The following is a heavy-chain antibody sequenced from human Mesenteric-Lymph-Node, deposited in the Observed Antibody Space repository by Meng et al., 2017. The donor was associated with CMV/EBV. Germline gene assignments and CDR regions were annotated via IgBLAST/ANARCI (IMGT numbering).Heavy chain of an antibody. CDR1: GFIFSDYY. Sequence: GESLKISCAASGFIFSDYYMNWIRQAPGKGLEWVAYISGNGMSIDYADSAKGRFTISRDNAKNLLFLHMNSLSVEDTAVYYCARDPYSIAVAGKGEFDDWGQGTLVTVSS. CDR3: ARDPYSIAVAGKGEFDD. J-gene: IGHJ4*02. D-gene: IGHD6-19*01. CDR2: ISGNGMSI. V-gene: IGHV3-11*01.